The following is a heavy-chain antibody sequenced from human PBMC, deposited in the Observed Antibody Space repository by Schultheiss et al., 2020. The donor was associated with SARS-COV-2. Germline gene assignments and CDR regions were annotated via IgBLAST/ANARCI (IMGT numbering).Heavy chain of an antibody. V-gene: IGHV3-11*04. CDR2: ISSSGSTI. D-gene: IGHD2-2*01. CDR3: ARGSRDIVVVPAAHTPRGY. CDR1: GFTFSDYY. Sequence: GGSLRLSCAASGFTFSDYYMSWIRQAPGKGLEWVSYISSSGSTIYYADSVKGRFTISRDNAKNSLYLQMNSLRAEDTAVYYCARGSRDIVVVPAAHTPRGYWGQGTLVTVSS. J-gene: IGHJ4*02.